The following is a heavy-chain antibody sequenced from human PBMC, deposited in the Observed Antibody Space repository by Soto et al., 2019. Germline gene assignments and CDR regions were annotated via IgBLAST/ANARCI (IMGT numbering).Heavy chain of an antibody. D-gene: IGHD2-21*02. Sequence: SETLPLTCTVSSGSIRTANWWSWVRQPPGRGLEWIGEIYHSGSTNYNLSLKSRVTLSVDKSKNQFSLRLSSVTAADTAMYYCARRGGGVVLTATTPFDYWGQGTLVTVSS. CDR2: IYHSGST. V-gene: IGHV4-4*02. CDR3: ARRGGGVVLTATTPFDY. CDR1: SGSIRTANW. J-gene: IGHJ4*02.